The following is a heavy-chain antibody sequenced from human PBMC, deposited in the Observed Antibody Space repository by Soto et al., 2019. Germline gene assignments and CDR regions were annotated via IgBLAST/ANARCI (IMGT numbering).Heavy chain of an antibody. CDR3: GDYFGTGRRFDY. CDR2: IYYSGDN. J-gene: IGHJ4*02. Sequence: QVQLQESGPGLVKPSETLSLTCTVSGGSISGYYWSWIRQPPGKGLEWIGYIYYSGDNHYNPYLRSRIITADDSTSTQFALQLSSGSDEEAAIYCWGDYFGTGRRFDYWGPGTLVTVSS. V-gene: IGHV4-59*01. CDR1: GGSISGYY. D-gene: IGHD3-10*01.